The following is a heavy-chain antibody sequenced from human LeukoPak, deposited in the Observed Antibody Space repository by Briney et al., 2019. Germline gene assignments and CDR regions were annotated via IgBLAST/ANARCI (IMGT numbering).Heavy chain of an antibody. Sequence: GGSLRLSCAASGFILSRYWMSWVRQAAGKGLERVANIKPDGSDKRYVDSVKGRFTISRDNANNSLYLQMNSLRGDDTAVYYCTRNYNNAFDIWGQGTMVTVSS. J-gene: IGHJ3*02. CDR3: TRNYNNAFDI. CDR2: IKPDGSDK. D-gene: IGHD3-22*01. V-gene: IGHV3-7*01. CDR1: GFILSRYW.